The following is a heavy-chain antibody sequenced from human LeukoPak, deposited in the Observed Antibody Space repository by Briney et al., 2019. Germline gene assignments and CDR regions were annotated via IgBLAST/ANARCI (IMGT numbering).Heavy chain of an antibody. CDR1: GGTFSSYA. Sequence: ASVKVSCKASGGTFSSYAISWVRQAPGQGLEWMGRIIPIFGTANYAQKFQGRVTITADKSTSPAYMELSSLRSEDTAVYYCATTRYYYDSSDAFDIWGQGTMVTVSS. V-gene: IGHV1-69*06. J-gene: IGHJ3*02. CDR3: ATTRYYYDSSDAFDI. D-gene: IGHD3-22*01. CDR2: IIPIFGTA.